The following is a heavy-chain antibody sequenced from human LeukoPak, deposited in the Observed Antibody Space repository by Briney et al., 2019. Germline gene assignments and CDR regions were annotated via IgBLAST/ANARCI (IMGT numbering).Heavy chain of an antibody. CDR3: ARYYDFWSDRGAFDI. CDR1: GYTFTSYA. CDR2: INTNTGNP. Sequence: ASVKVSCKASGYTFTSYALNWVRQAPGQGLEWMGWINTNTGNPTFAQGFTGQFVFSLDTSVSTAYLQISSLKAEDTAVYYCARYYDFWSDRGAFDIWGQGTMVTVSS. V-gene: IGHV7-4-1*02. J-gene: IGHJ3*02. D-gene: IGHD3-3*01.